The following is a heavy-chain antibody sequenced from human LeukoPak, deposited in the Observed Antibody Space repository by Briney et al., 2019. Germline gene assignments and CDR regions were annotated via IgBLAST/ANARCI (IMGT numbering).Heavy chain of an antibody. CDR2: IYTSGST. CDR1: GGSISSYY. V-gene: IGHV4-4*07. J-gene: IGHJ3*02. Sequence: SETLSLTCTVSGGSISSYYWSWIRQPAGKGLEWIGRIYTSGSTNYNPSLESRVTISLDTSKNQFSLNLSSVTAADTAVYYCARASGDYLWRTLDIWGQGTMVTVSS. CDR3: ARASGDYLWRTLDI. D-gene: IGHD4-17*01.